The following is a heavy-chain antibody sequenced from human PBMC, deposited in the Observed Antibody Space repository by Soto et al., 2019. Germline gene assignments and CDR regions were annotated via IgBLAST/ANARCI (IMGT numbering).Heavy chain of an antibody. CDR2: IKGDGSVQ. CDR3: ATTAAAAGTD. J-gene: IGHJ4*02. CDR1: GFTFSGYW. Sequence: PGGSLRLSCVGSGFTFSGYWMAWIRQAPGMGLEWVANIKGDGSVQYYVDSVKGRFTISRDNAKSSLFLQMNSLRAEDTAVYYCATTAAAAGTDWGQGILVTVSS. V-gene: IGHV3-7*01. D-gene: IGHD6-13*01.